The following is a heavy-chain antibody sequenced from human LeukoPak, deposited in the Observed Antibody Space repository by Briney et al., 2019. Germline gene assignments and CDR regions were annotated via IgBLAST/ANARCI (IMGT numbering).Heavy chain of an antibody. CDR3: ITDPSYETNN. V-gene: IGHV3-48*01. CDR1: GFTFSSYS. J-gene: IGHJ4*02. CDR2: ISSSSSTI. D-gene: IGHD3-16*01. Sequence: GGSLRLSCAASGFTFSSYSMNWVRQAPGKGLEWVSYISSSSSTIYYADSVKGRFTISRDNAKNSLYLQMNSLKTEDTAVYYCITDPSYETNNWGQGTLVTVSS.